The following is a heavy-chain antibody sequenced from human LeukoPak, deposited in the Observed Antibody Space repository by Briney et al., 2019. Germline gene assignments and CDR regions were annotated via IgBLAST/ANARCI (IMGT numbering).Heavy chain of an antibody. CDR2: ISSSSSTI. D-gene: IGHD2-8*02. V-gene: IGHV3-48*01. CDR1: GFTFSSYS. J-gene: IGHJ4*02. CDR3: AKAHRTGGLDFDY. Sequence: PGGSLRLSCAASGFTFSSYSMNWVRQAPGKGLEWVSYISSSSSTIYYADSVKGRFTISRDNSKNTLYLQMNSLRAEDTAVYYCAKAHRTGGLDFDYWGQGTLVTVSS.